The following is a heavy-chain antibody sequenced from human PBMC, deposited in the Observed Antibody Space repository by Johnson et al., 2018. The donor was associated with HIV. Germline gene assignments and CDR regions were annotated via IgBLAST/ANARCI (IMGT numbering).Heavy chain of an antibody. J-gene: IGHJ3*02. D-gene: IGHD1-26*01. Sequence: QVQLVESGGGVVQPGRSLRLSCAASGFTFSSYAMHWVRQAPGKGLEWVAVISYDGSNKYYADSVKGRFTISRDTSKNTLYLQMNSLRAEDTAVYYCAKDGMGGNYWYAFDIWGQGTMVTVSS. CDR1: GFTFSSYA. V-gene: IGHV3-30-3*01. CDR3: AKDGMGGNYWYAFDI. CDR2: ISYDGSNK.